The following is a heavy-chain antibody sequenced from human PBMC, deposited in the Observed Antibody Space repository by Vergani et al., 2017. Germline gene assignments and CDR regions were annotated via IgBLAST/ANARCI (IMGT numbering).Heavy chain of an antibody. V-gene: IGHV3-23*01. Sequence: EVQFLESGGGLVQPGGSLRLTCAASEFTFSNYAMNWVRQAPGNGLEWVSSIRDSGTDPYYTDSGKGRFTISSDNSKHIVFLQMQSLRPEDPAIYFCASDVSFSKSTISWGPGTLVTVSS. D-gene: IGHD3-3*01. J-gene: IGHJ4*02. CDR3: ASDVSFSKSTIS. CDR2: IRDSGTDP. CDR1: EFTFSNYA.